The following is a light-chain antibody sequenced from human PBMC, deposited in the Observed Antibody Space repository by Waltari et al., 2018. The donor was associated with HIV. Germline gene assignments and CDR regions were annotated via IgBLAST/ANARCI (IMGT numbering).Light chain of an antibody. Sequence: QSALTQPRSVSGSPGQPVTLSCTGTRSDVGAYNYVSWYQQHPGKAPKLMIYDVSKRPSGVPDRFSGSKSGNTASLTISGLQAEDEADYYCCSYAGSYTVVFGGGTKLTVL. V-gene: IGLV2-11*01. J-gene: IGLJ2*01. CDR1: RSDVGAYNY. CDR2: DVS. CDR3: CSYAGSYTVV.